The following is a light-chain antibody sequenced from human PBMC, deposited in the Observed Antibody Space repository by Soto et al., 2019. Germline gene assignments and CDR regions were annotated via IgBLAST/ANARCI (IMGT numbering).Light chain of an antibody. V-gene: IGKV3-20*01. CDR3: HQCGKAWWP. J-gene: IGKJ1*01. Sequence: EIVLTQSPGTLSLSPGERATLSCRASQTVSSTYLVWYQQKPGQAPRLLIYGASSRAPGVSDRFSGSGSGTDFTLTISRLEPEDFAVYYCHQCGKAWWPFGQGPKLDIK. CDR2: GAS. CDR1: QTVSSTY.